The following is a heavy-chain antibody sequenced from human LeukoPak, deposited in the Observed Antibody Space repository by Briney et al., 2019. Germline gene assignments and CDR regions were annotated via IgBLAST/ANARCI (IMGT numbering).Heavy chain of an antibody. CDR1: GFTFSSYN. J-gene: IGHJ5*02. CDR2: ISTTSTYI. D-gene: IGHD4-23*01. V-gene: IGHV3-21*01. CDR3: AKTPRPSGPFDP. Sequence: GGSLRLSCAASGFTFSSYNMNWVRQAPGKGLDWVSSISTTSTYISYTDSVKGRFTISRDNAKNSLYLQMNSLRVEDTAVYYCAKTPRPSGPFDPWGQGTLVTVSP.